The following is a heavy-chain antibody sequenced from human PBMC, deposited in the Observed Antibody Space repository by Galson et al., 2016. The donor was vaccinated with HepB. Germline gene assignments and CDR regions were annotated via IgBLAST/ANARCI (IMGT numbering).Heavy chain of an antibody. Sequence: ETLSLTCTVSGGSISSSTYYWGWIRQPPGKGLEWIGSIYYSGSTYYNPSLKSRVSISVDTSMNQFSLRLSSVTAADTAVYYCARDRSSGSGNFGYWGQGTLVTVSS. J-gene: IGHJ4*02. V-gene: IGHV4-39*07. D-gene: IGHD3-10*01. CDR1: GGSISSSTYY. CDR2: IYYSGST. CDR3: ARDRSSGSGNFGY.